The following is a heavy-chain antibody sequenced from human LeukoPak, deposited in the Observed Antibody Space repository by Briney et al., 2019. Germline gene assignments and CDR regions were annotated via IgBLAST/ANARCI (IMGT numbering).Heavy chain of an antibody. D-gene: IGHD1-26*01. Sequence: SETLSLTCTVSGGSISSYYWSWIRQPPGKGLEWIGNIYYSGSTNYNPSLKSRVTISVDTSKSQFSLKPSSVTAADTAVYYCARDRVGATLGYYYYMDVWGKGTTVTVSS. J-gene: IGHJ6*03. CDR2: IYYSGST. CDR1: GGSISSYY. CDR3: ARDRVGATLGYYYYMDV. V-gene: IGHV4-59*01.